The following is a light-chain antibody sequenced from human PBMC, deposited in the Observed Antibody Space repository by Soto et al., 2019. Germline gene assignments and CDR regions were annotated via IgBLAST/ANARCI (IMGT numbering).Light chain of an antibody. J-gene: IGKJ3*01. CDR1: QSILYSSNKKNY. CDR3: PQSFPTPIT. V-gene: IGKV4-1*01. Sequence: DIVMTQSPDSLAVSLGERATINCKSSQSILYSSNKKNYLAWYQQKPGQPPKLLIFWASTRESGVPDRFSGGESARELSHTMSRLKVEDVADYCCPQSFPTPITLGTGTKVDI. CDR2: WAS.